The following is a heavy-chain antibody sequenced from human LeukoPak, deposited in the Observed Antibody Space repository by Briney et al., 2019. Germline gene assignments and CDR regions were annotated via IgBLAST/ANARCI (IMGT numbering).Heavy chain of an antibody. D-gene: IGHD5-12*01. V-gene: IGHV4-59*01. CDR2: IYYSGST. J-gene: IGHJ6*04. CDR1: GGSFSSYY. Sequence: PSETLSLTCTLSGGSFSSYYWSWIRQPPGKGLEWIGYIYYSGSTNYNPSLKSRVTISVDASKNQFSLKLSSVTATDTAVYYCARAGYSGSDFSVWGKGSTATVSS. CDR3: ARAGYSGSDFSV.